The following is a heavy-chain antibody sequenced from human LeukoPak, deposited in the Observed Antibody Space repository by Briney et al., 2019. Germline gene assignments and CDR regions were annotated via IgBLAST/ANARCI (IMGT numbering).Heavy chain of an antibody. Sequence: GASVKVSCKASGYTFTNYVNNWVRQAPGHGLEWMGWISAYNGNTNYAQKLQGRVTMTTDTFTSTAYMELRSLRPDDTAVYYCAREGEYCSGGTCHSPLNWFDPWGQGTLVAVSS. V-gene: IGHV1-18*01. J-gene: IGHJ5*02. CDR3: AREGEYCSGGTCHSPLNWFDP. CDR2: ISAYNGNT. CDR1: GYTFTNYV. D-gene: IGHD2-15*01.